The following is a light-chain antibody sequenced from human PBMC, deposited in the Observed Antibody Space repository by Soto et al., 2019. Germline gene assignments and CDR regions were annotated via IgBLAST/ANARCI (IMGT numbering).Light chain of an antibody. Sequence: QSVLTQPPSVSGAPGQRGTISFTWNNSNLGAGDDVHRYQQLTGGAPQVVIFGNRNRPSGVTERFSGSKSGTSASLAITGVQADDGADYCCQDYDYSLTAFVFGGGTKLTVL. J-gene: IGLJ3*02. V-gene: IGLV1-40*01. CDR1: NSNLGAGDD. CDR2: GNR. CDR3: QDYDYSLTAFV.